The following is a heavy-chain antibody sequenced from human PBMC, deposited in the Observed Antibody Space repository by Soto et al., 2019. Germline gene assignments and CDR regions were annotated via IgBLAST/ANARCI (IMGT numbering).Heavy chain of an antibody. CDR3: ARASYGKNDYGGAFPI. V-gene: IGHV3-33*01. J-gene: IGHJ3*02. CDR1: GFVFSRHT. Sequence: QEQLVESGGGVVQPGRSLRLSCGGSGFVFSRHTMHWARQAPGKGLEWVVGIRYDGSNKYYADSVKGRFTISRDNSKNSLYLEMNTLKVEDTAVYYFARASYGKNDYGGAFPICAQGTMVTVS. CDR2: IRYDGSNK. D-gene: IGHD3-16*01.